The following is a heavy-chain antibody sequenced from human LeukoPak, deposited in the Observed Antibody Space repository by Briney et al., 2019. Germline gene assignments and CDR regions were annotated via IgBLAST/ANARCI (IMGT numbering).Heavy chain of an antibody. J-gene: IGHJ4*02. CDR3: AKDTPRDGYNI. CDR2: ISGSGGST. V-gene: IGHV3-23*01. CDR1: GFTFRNFG. Sequence: GGSLRLSCAASGFTFRNFGMTWVRQAPGKGLEWVSAISGSGGSTYYADSVKGRFTISRDNSKNTLYLQMNSLRAEDTAVYYCAKDTPRDGYNIWGQGTLVTVSS. D-gene: IGHD5-24*01.